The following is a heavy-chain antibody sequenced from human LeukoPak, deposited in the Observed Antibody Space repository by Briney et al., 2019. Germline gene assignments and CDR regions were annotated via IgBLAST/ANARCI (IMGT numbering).Heavy chain of an antibody. CDR3: ARGYMTTVTPFNY. CDR1: GFTFSSYE. CDR2: ISSSGSTI. Sequence: GGSLRLSCAASGFTFSSYEMNWVRQAPGKGLEWVSYISSSGSTIYYADSVKGRFTISRDNAKNSLYLQMNSLRAEDTAVYYCARGYMTTVTPFNYWGQGTLVTVSS. D-gene: IGHD4-17*01. J-gene: IGHJ4*02. V-gene: IGHV3-48*03.